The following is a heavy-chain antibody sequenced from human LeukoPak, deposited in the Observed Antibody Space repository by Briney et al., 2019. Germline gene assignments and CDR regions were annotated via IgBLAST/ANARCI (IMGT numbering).Heavy chain of an antibody. CDR2: INPNSGGT. Sequence: GASVKVSCKASGYTFTGYYMHWVRQAPGQGLEWMGWINPNSGGTNYAQKFQGRVTMTRNTPISTAYMELSSLRSEDTAVYYCARGRPYYDILTGYFYYYYGMDVWGQGTTVTVSS. CDR1: GYTFTGYY. CDR3: ARGRPYYDILTGYFYYYYGMDV. V-gene: IGHV1-2*02. D-gene: IGHD3-9*01. J-gene: IGHJ6*02.